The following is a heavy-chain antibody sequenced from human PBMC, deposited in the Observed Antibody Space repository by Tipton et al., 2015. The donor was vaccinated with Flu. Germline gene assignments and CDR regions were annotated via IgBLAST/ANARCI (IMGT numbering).Heavy chain of an antibody. D-gene: IGHD2-21*01. CDR3: ARDGGKYGECDD. V-gene: IGHV1-46*01. CDR1: GYTFISNH. CDR2: MNPRDETT. J-gene: IGHJ4*02. Sequence: QLVQSGAEVKKPGASVKVSCKASGYTFISNHMHWLRQAPGQGLEWMGIMNPRDETTTYAQRFQDRVTMTSDTSTTTFYMELSSLTSEDTAVYYGARDGGKYGECDDWGQG.